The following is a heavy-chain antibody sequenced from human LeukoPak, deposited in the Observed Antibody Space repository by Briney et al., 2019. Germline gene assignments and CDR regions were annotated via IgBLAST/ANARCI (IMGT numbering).Heavy chain of an antibody. CDR2: ISSSSSYT. V-gene: IGHV3-11*05. CDR3: ARDRRVSGFDY. CDR1: GFTFSDYY. Sequence: PGRSLRLSCAASGFTFSDYYMSWIRQAPGTGLEWFSYISSSSSYTNYTDSVKGRFTISRDNAKKSLYLQMNSLRAEDTAVYYCARDRRVSGFDYWGQGTLVTVSS. J-gene: IGHJ4*02.